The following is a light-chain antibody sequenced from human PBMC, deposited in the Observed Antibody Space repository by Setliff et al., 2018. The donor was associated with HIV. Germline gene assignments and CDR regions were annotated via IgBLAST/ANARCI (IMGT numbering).Light chain of an antibody. CDR1: QNLLYTNKKNY. J-gene: IGKJ1*01. Sequence: DIVMTQSPASLTVSLGETATIFCRSSQNLLYTNKKNYLAWYQQKPGRPPKLLMYWASTRESGVPDRFSGSGSGTAFTLTISSLQAEDAAVYYCQKYYGTPRTFGQGTKVDIK. V-gene: IGKV4-1*01. CDR3: QKYYGTPRT. CDR2: WAS.